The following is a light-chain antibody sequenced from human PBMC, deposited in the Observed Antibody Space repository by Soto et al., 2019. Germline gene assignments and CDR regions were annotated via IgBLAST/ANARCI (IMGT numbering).Light chain of an antibody. CDR2: GNK. CDR1: SSNIGAGSD. V-gene: IGLV1-40*01. Sequence: QPVLTQPPSVSGAPGQIVTISCTGSSSNIGAGSDVHWYQQSPGRVPKLLVYGNKHRPSGVPDRFSASKSGTSASLAITGLQADDEDDYYCQSSDNNLRGLLFGGGTKLTVL. CDR3: QSSDNNLRGLL. J-gene: IGLJ2*01.